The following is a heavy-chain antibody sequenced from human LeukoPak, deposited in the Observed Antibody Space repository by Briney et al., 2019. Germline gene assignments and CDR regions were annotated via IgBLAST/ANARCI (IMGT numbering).Heavy chain of an antibody. D-gene: IGHD5-12*01. CDR1: GFTFSSYN. CDR2: ISSSSSYI. CDR3: AREAGGNSGYVWVL. Sequence: GGSLRLSCAASGFTFSSYNMNWVRQAPGKGLEWVSSISSSSSYIYYADSVKGRFTISRDNAENSLYLQMNSLRAEDTAVYYCAREAGGNSGYVWVLWGQGTLVTASS. J-gene: IGHJ4*02. V-gene: IGHV3-21*01.